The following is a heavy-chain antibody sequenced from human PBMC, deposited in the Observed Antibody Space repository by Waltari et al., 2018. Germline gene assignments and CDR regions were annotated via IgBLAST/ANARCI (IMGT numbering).Heavy chain of an antibody. CDR1: GFTFRNHW. J-gene: IGHJ4*02. D-gene: IGHD3-10*01. CDR3: TRDSGQGLDF. Sequence: EVQLVESGGGLVQSGGSLRLSCGASGFTFRNHWMHWVRQAPGKGLLWVSRINGDGTGTRQADSVNGRFTMSRDNAKNTLYLQMNSLRVEDTAVYYCTRDSGQGLDFWGQGTLVTVSS. CDR2: INGDGTGT. V-gene: IGHV3-74*01.